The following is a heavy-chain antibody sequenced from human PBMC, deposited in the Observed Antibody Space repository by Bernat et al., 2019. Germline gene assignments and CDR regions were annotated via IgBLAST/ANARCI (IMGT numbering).Heavy chain of an antibody. CDR1: GGSISSGGYY. CDR3: AREGYDSSGYYH. Sequence: QVQLQESGPGLVKPSQTLSLTCTVSGGSISSGGYYCGWIRQHPGKGLEWIGYIYYSGSTYYNPSLKSRVTISVDTSKNQFSLKLSSVSAADTAVYYCAREGYDSSGYYHWGQGTLVTVSS. CDR2: IYYSGST. J-gene: IGHJ5*02. V-gene: IGHV4-31*03. D-gene: IGHD3-22*01.